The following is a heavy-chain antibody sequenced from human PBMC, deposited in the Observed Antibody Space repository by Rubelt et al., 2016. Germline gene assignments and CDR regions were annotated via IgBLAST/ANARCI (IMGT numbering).Heavy chain of an antibody. J-gene: IGHJ2*01. CDR3: ARLGYQTYWYFDL. V-gene: IGHV4-61*01. D-gene: IGHD5-12*01. CDR1: GGSISSDSF. CDR2: IYYSGST. Sequence: QLQLQQSGPGLVKSSETLSLACSVSGGSISSDSFWSWVRQPPGKGLEWIGYIYYSGSTNYNPSLKSRVTMSVDTSKNQFSLKLSSVTAADTAVYYCARLGYQTYWYFDLWGRGTLVTVSS.